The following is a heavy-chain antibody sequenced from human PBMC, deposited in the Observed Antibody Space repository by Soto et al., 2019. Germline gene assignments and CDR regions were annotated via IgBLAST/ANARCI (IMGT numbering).Heavy chain of an antibody. CDR2: INHSGST. J-gene: IGHJ3*02. V-gene: IGHV4-34*01. Sequence: SETLSLTCAVYGGSFSGYYWSWIRQPPGKGLEWIGEINHSGSTNYNPSLKSRVTISVDTSKNQFSLKLSSVTAADTAVYYCARGRGSGFDIWGQGTMVTVSS. CDR1: GGSFSGYY. CDR3: ARGRGSGFDI. D-gene: IGHD2-15*01.